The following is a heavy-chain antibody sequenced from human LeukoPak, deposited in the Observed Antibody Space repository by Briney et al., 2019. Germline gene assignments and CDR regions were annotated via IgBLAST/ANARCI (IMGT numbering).Heavy chain of an antibody. Sequence: SETLSLTCTVSGGSISSSSYYWGWIRQPPGKGLEWIGSIYYSGSTYYNPSLKSQVTISVDTSKNQFSLKLSSVTAADTAVYYCARLEGGYIAAYWFDPWGQGTLVTVSS. D-gene: IGHD6-13*01. J-gene: IGHJ5*02. CDR3: ARLEGGYIAAYWFDP. CDR1: GGSISSSSYY. CDR2: IYYSGST. V-gene: IGHV4-39*01.